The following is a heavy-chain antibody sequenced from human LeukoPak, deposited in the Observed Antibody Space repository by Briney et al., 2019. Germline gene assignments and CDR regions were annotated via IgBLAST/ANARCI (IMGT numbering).Heavy chain of an antibody. CDR3: ARVPYLSFGEASFDY. D-gene: IGHD3-10*01. Sequence: PGGSLRLSCEACGFIFSNYEMNWVRQAPGKGLEWVSYISTSGSTIYYADSVKGRFTISRDNAKNSLYLQMNSLRAEDTAVYYCARVPYLSFGEASFDYWGQGTLVTVSS. V-gene: IGHV3-48*03. J-gene: IGHJ4*02. CDR1: GFIFSNYE. CDR2: ISTSGSTI.